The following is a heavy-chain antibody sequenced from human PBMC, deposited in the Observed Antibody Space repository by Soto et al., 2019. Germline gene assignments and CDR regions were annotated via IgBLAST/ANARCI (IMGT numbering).Heavy chain of an antibody. CDR2: INPKFGDT. D-gene: IGHD3-10*02. V-gene: IGHV1-2*02. J-gene: IGHJ6*02. Sequence: QVRLVQSGAEVKEPRDSVRVSCEASGYTFTAYHIHWVRQAPGQGLEWMGWINPKFGDTGYAQDFQGRVSMTSDMSISTVYMELSRLTSDDTAIYYCARNMDYYYGRGSGNGHGVWGQGTTVTVFS. CDR1: GYTFTAYH. CDR3: ARNMDYYYGRGSGNGHGV.